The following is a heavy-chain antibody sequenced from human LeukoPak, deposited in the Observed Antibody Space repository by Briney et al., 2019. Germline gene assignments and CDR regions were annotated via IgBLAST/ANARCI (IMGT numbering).Heavy chain of an antibody. D-gene: IGHD3-22*01. CDR2: IKSKTDGGTT. CDR3: ATEYYYDSNGIFDY. Sequence: GGSLRLSCAASGFTFSNGWMTWVRQAPGKGLEWVGRIKSKTDGGTTDYAAPVKGRFTISRDDSENTLYLHMNSLKTEDTAVYYCATEYYYDSNGIFDYWGREPWSPSPQ. V-gene: IGHV3-15*01. J-gene: IGHJ4*02. CDR1: GFTFSNGW.